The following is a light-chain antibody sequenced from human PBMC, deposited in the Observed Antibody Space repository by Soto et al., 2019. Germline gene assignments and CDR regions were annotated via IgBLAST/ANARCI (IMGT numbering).Light chain of an antibody. CDR3: QQYNSYWT. Sequence: DIQMTQSPATLSASVGDRVTITCRASHSISSWLAWYQQKPGKAPNLLIYDASTLESGVPSRFSGSGSGTEFTLTISSLQPDDFATSYCQQYNSYWTFGQRTKVDNK. J-gene: IGKJ1*01. CDR2: DAS. V-gene: IGKV1-5*01. CDR1: HSISSW.